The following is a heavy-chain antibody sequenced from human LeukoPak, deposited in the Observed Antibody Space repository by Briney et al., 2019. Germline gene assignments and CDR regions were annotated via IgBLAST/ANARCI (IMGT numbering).Heavy chain of an antibody. J-gene: IGHJ4*02. D-gene: IGHD5-24*01. Sequence: KPSETLSLTCAVYGGSFSGYYWSWIRQPPGKGLEWIGEINHSGSTNYNPSLKSRVIISVDTSKNQFSLKLSSVTAADTAVYYCAVQGAEEMATITNYWGQGTLVTVSS. V-gene: IGHV4-34*01. CDR1: GGSFSGYY. CDR3: AVQGAEEMATITNY. CDR2: INHSGST.